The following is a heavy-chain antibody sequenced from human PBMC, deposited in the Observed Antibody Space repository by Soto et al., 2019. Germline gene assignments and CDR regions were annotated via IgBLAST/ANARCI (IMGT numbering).Heavy chain of an antibody. J-gene: IGHJ6*04. CDR3: ARRRRGSVITGDPYGMDV. D-gene: IGHD6-19*01. Sequence: LKISCMGSGYTFSTYWISWVRQVPGKGLEWMGRVDPTDSYTSYSPSFQGHVSISVDTSINTAYLQWSSLRASDSGIYYCARRRRGSVITGDPYGMDVWGKGTTVTVSS. V-gene: IGHV5-10-1*01. CDR1: GYTFSTYW. CDR2: VDPTDSYT.